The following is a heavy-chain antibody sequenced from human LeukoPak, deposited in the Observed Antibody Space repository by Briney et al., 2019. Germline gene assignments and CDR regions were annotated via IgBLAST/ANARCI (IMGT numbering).Heavy chain of an antibody. V-gene: IGHV5-51*01. D-gene: IGHD3-10*01. CDR2: IYPADSST. CDR1: GYGFSNYW. J-gene: IGHJ5*02. CDR3: ARRYYHTTEFDP. Sequence: GESLKISCKASGYGFSNYWIGWVRQLPGKGPEWVGFIYPADSSTRYSPSFQGQVTISADKSISTVYLQWSSLKASDTAMYYCARRYYHTTEFDPWGQGTLVTVSS.